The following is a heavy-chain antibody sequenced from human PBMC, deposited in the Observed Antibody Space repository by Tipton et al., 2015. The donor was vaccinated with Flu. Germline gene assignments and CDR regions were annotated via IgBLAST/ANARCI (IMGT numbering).Heavy chain of an antibody. Sequence: SLRLSCTASGLTFSEAWMSWVRQAAGKGLEWVGRIRSKTDDGTTDYAAPVKGRFTISRDDSKNTVYLQMNSLKTEDTAVYYCTTVYCSSTSCYFGFEYWGQGTLVTVSS. CDR3: TTVYCSSTSCYFGFEY. J-gene: IGHJ4*02. CDR2: IRSKTDDGTT. CDR1: GLTFSEAW. D-gene: IGHD2-2*01. V-gene: IGHV3-15*01.